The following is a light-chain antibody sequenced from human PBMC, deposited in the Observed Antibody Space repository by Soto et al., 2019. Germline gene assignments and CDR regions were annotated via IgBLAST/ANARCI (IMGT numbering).Light chain of an antibody. CDR2: KAS. CDR1: QSVGSW. Sequence: DIQMTQSPFTLSASVGDRVTITCRASQSVGSWLAWYQQKPGKAPKLLIYKASSLESGVPSRFSGSGSGTEFSLTISSLQPDDFASYHCQQYGSSSPWTFGQGTKVEIK. J-gene: IGKJ1*01. V-gene: IGKV1-5*03. CDR3: QQYGSSSPWT.